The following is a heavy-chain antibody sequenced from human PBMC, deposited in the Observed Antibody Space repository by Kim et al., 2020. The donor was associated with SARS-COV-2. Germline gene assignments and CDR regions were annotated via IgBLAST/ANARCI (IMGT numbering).Heavy chain of an antibody. D-gene: IGHD6-13*01. CDR3: ARDSLVAAAGTHYYGMNV. V-gene: IGHV3-11*05. Sequence: VKGRITIYRDNAKNYLYLQMNSLRAEDTAVYYCARDSLVAAAGTHYYGMNVWGQGTTVTVSS. J-gene: IGHJ6*02.